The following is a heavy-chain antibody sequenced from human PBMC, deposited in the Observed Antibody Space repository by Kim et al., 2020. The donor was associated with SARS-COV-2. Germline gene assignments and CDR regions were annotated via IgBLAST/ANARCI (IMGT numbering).Heavy chain of an antibody. CDR3: ASSGVVAATAPFDY. D-gene: IGHD2-15*01. J-gene: IGHJ4*02. V-gene: IGHV3-7*01. Sequence: VHSVKGRFTISSDNAKSSLSLQMNSRRAEDTAVYYCASSGVVAATAPFDYWGQGTLVTVSS.